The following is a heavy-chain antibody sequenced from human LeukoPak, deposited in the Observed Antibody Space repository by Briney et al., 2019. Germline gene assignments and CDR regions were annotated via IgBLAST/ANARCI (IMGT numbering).Heavy chain of an antibody. Sequence: SETLSLTCTVSGGSISSHYWSWIRQPPGKGLEWIGYISYSGSTKYNPSLKSRVSISVDTSKKQFSLKLSSVTAADTAVYYCARLETGDPEFDYWGQGTLVTVSS. D-gene: IGHD7-27*01. CDR3: ARLETGDPEFDY. V-gene: IGHV4-59*08. J-gene: IGHJ4*02. CDR1: GGSISSHY. CDR2: ISYSGST.